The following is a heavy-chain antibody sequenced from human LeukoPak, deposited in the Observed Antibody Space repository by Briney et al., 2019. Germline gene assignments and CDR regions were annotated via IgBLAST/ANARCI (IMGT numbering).Heavy chain of an antibody. D-gene: IGHD2-15*01. J-gene: IGHJ6*03. CDR3: AKDWKRIVVVGPITRHGNYMDV. CDR1: GFTFSNYG. CDR2: IRYDGSNK. Sequence: PGGSLRLSCAVSGFTFSNYGMHWVRQAPGKGLEWVAFIRYDGSNKYFADSLKGRFTISRDNSKNTLYLQMNSLRPEDTAVYFCAKDWKRIVVVGPITRHGNYMDVWGKGTTVTISS. V-gene: IGHV3-30*02.